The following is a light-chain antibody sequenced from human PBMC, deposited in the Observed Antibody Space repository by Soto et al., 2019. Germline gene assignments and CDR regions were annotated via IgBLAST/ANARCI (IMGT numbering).Light chain of an antibody. CDR2: EVS. J-gene: IGLJ1*01. V-gene: IGLV2-14*01. Sequence: QSALTQPASVSGSPGQSITICCTGTSSDVGGYKFVSWYQQHPGKDPKLMIYEVSNRPSGVSNRFSGSKSGNTASLTIAVLQAEDEADYYCSSYARSNTLVFGPGTKLTVL. CDR3: SSYARSNTLV. CDR1: SSDVGGYKF.